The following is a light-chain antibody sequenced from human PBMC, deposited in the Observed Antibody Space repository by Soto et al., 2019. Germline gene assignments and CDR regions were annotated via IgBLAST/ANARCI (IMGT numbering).Light chain of an antibody. Sequence: DIVMTQTPLSSPVTLGQPASISCRSSQSLLDSDGDTYLSWLQQRPGQPPRLLIYKTSSRFSGVPDRFSGSGAGTDFTLKISRVEVEDVGVYYCMQATQFPHTFGQGTKLDIK. CDR2: KTS. CDR1: QSLLDSDGDTY. J-gene: IGKJ2*01. CDR3: MQATQFPHT. V-gene: IGKV2-24*01.